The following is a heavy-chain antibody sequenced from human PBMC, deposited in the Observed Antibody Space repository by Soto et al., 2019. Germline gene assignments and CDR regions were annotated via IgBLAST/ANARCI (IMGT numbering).Heavy chain of an antibody. CDR2: IVVGSGNT. CDR3: AATGNYDFCSCYYRLDY. J-gene: IGHJ4*02. D-gene: IGHD3-3*01. CDR1: GFTFTSSA. V-gene: IGHV1-58*01. Sequence: QMQLVQSGPEVKKPGTSVKVSCKASGFTFTSSAVQWVRQARGQRLERIGWIVVGSGNTNYAQKFQERVTITRYMSTSTAYMALSSLRSEDTAVYYCAATGNYDFCSCYYRLDYWGEGTLVTVSS.